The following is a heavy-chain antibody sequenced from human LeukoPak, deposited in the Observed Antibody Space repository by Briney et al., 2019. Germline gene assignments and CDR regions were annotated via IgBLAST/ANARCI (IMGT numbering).Heavy chain of an antibody. Sequence: SETLSLTCTVSGGSISSYYWSWIRQPPGKGLEWIGYIYYSGSTNYNPALKSRVTISVDTSKNQFSLKLSSVTAADTAVYYCASLLPSSFAFDIWGQGTMVTVSS. V-gene: IGHV4-59*01. D-gene: IGHD2-2*01. CDR1: GGSISSYY. J-gene: IGHJ3*02. CDR3: ASLLPSSFAFDI. CDR2: IYYSGST.